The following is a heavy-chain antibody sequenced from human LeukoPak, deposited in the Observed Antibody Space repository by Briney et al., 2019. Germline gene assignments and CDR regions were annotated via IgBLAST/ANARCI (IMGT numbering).Heavy chain of an antibody. CDR3: ARVVPGAYYMDV. D-gene: IGHD2-2*01. J-gene: IGHJ6*03. CDR1: GFTFSAYY. V-gene: IGHV3-11*01. Sequence: PGGSLSLSCAASGFTFSAYYLSWIRQAPGKGLEWVSYISSSGSTIYYADSVKGRFTISRDNAKNSLYLQMNSLRAEDTVVYYCARVVPGAYYMDVWGKGTTVTVSS. CDR2: ISSSGSTI.